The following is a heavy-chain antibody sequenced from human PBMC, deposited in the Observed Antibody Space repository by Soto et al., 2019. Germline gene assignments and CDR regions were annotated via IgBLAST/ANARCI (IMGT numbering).Heavy chain of an antibody. CDR3: AREGVSSVGFDY. Sequence: QVQLQESGPGLVKPSETLFLTCGVSGGSVNSGDYYWTWIRQPPGKGLEWIGYIYYSGNTNSNPSLKSRVTMSLDTSKNQFSLKLTSVTAADTAVYYCAREGVSSVGFDYWGQGTLVTVSS. CDR1: GGSVNSGDYY. D-gene: IGHD3-10*01. J-gene: IGHJ4*02. V-gene: IGHV4-61*08. CDR2: IYYSGNT.